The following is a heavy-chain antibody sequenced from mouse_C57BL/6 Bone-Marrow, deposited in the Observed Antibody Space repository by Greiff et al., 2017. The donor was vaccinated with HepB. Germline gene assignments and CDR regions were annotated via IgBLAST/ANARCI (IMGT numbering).Heavy chain of an antibody. CDR1: GFTFSDYG. D-gene: IGHD6-1*01. V-gene: IGHV5-17*01. CDR2: ISSGSSTI. Sequence: EVKVVESGGGLVKPGGSLKLSCAAFGFTFSDYGMHWVRQAPEKGLEWVAYISSGSSTIYYADTVKGRFTISRDNAKNTLFLQMTSLRSEDTAMYYCAKTLAYYYAMDYWGQGTSVTVSS. J-gene: IGHJ4*01. CDR3: AKTLAYYYAMDY.